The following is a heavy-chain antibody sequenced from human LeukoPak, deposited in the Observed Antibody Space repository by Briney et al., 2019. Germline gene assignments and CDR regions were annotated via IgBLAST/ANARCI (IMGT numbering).Heavy chain of an antibody. J-gene: IGHJ4*02. CDR3: ARLVRGVTSNYFDY. D-gene: IGHD3-10*01. CDR2: IKQDGSEK. CDR1: GFTFSSYW. V-gene: IGHV3-7*01. Sequence: GSLRLSCAASGFTFSSYWMSWVRQAPGKGLEWVANIKQDGSEKYYVDSVKGRFTISRDNAKNSLYLQMNSLRAEDTAVYYCARLVRGVTSNYFDYWGQGTLVTVSS.